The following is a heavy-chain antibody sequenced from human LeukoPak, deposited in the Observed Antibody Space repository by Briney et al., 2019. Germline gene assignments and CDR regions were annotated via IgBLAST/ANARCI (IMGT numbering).Heavy chain of an antibody. CDR1: GGSISSGSYY. J-gene: IGHJ6*03. Sequence: SETLSLTCTVSGGSISSGSYYWSWIRQPAGKGLEWIGRIYTSGSTNYNPSLKSRVTISVDTSKNQFSLKLSSVTAADTAVYYCAIIAARPSYYYYYMDVWGKGTTVTVSS. D-gene: IGHD6-6*01. CDR2: IYTSGST. CDR3: AIIAARPSYYYYYMDV. V-gene: IGHV4-61*02.